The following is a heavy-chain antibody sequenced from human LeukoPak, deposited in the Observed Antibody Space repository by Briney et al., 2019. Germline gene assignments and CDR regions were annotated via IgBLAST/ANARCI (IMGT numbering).Heavy chain of an antibody. CDR1: GGSISSYY. CDR2: VYYTGST. V-gene: IGHV4-59*01. D-gene: IGHD4-17*01. Sequence: AETLSLTCTVSGGSISSYYWNWIRQPPGKGLEWIGYVYYTGSTNYNPSLKSRVSMSVDTSKNQFSLKLSSVTAADTAVYYCARGPTVTTDYWGQETRLTVSS. J-gene: IGHJ4*02. CDR3: ARGPTVTTDY.